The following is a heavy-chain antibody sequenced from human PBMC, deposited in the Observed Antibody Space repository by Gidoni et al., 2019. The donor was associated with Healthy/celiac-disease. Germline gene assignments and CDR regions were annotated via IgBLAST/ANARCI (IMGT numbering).Heavy chain of an antibody. J-gene: IGHJ4*02. V-gene: IGHV3-30-3*01. CDR3: ARDRGDFWSGYFSFIDY. Sequence: QVQLVESGGGVVQPGRSLRLSCAASGFTFSSYAMHWVRQAPGKGLEWVAVISYDGSNKYYADSVKGRFTISRDNSKNTLYLQMNSLRAEDTAVYYCARDRGDFWSGYFSFIDYWGQGTLVTVSS. CDR2: ISYDGSNK. D-gene: IGHD3-3*01. CDR1: GFTFSSYA.